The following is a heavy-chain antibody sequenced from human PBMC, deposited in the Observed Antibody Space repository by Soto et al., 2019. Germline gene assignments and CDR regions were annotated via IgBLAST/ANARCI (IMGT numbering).Heavy chain of an antibody. CDR1: GFTFSTYA. Sequence: GGSLRLSCAASGFTFSTYAMAWVRQAPGKGLEWVSIISGSGGGTYYADSVKGRFTISRDNSKNTLYLQVNSLRAEDTAVYYCAKGDSSWSYFDFWGQGTLVTVSS. CDR3: AKGDSSWSYFDF. J-gene: IGHJ4*02. V-gene: IGHV3-23*01. CDR2: ISGSGGGT. D-gene: IGHD6-13*01.